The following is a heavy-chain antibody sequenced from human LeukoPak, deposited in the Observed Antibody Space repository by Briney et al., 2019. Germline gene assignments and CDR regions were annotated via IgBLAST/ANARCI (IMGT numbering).Heavy chain of an antibody. CDR3: ARFSGSIFDS. CDR2: MYHSGST. CDR1: GYSISSGYY. Sequence: PSETLSLTCTVSGYSISSGYYWGCIRQPPGKGLEWIGSMYHSGSTYYNPSLKSRVTISVDTSKNQFSLKLSSVTAADTAVYYCARFSGSIFDSWGQGTLVTVSS. V-gene: IGHV4-38-2*02. J-gene: IGHJ4*02. D-gene: IGHD3-22*01.